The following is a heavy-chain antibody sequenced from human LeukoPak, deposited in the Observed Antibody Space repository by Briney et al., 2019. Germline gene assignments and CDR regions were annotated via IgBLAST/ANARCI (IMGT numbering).Heavy chain of an antibody. V-gene: IGHV3-23*01. D-gene: IGHD4-11*01. CDR3: AKDLNDYSPYYFDY. Sequence: GGSLRLSCAASGITFSSYAMSWVRQAPGKGLEWVSGISGSGSSAYYADSVRGRFTISRDNSKNTLYLQMNNLRAEDTAIYYCAKDLNDYSPYYFDYWGQGTLVTVSS. CDR1: GITFSSYA. CDR2: ISGSGSSA. J-gene: IGHJ4*02.